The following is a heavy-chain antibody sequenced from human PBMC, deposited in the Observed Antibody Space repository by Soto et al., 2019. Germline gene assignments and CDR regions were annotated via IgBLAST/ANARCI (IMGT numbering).Heavy chain of an antibody. Sequence: GASVKVSCKASGGTFSSYAISWVRQAPGQGLEWMGGIIPIFGTANYAQKFQGRVTITADESTSTAYMELSSLRSEDTAVYYCASLGGIVVGPAPRGGIAARGPPASGGRGPLVPASS. CDR1: GGTFSSYA. V-gene: IGHV1-69*13. CDR2: IIPIFGTA. CDR3: ASLGGIVVGPAPRGGIAARGPPAS. J-gene: IGHJ1*01. D-gene: IGHD2-15*01.